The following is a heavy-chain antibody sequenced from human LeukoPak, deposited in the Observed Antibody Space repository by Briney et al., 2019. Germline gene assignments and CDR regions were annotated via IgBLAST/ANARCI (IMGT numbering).Heavy chain of an antibody. J-gene: IGHJ6*02. CDR2: ISYDGSNK. Sequence: GGSLRLSCAASGFTFSSYAMHWVRQAPGKGLEWVAVISYDGSNKYYADSVKGRFTISRDNSKNTLYLQMNSLRAEDTAVYYCARSRENYFYGMDVWGQGTTVTVSS. CDR3: ARSRENYFYGMDV. V-gene: IGHV3-30*04. CDR1: GFTFSSYA.